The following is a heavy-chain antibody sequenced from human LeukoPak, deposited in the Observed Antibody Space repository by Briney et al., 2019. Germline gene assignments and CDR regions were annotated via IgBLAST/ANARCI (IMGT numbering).Heavy chain of an antibody. CDR1: GGSISSGGYS. V-gene: IGHV4-30-2*01. CDR2: IYHSGST. D-gene: IGHD1-26*01. Sequence: SETLSLTCAVSGGSISSGGYSWSWIRQPPGKGLEWIGYIYHSGSTYYNPSLKSRVTISVDRSKNQFSLKLSSVTAADTAVYYCARGELRSYYFDYWGQGTLVTVSP. J-gene: IGHJ4*02. CDR3: ARGELRSYYFDY.